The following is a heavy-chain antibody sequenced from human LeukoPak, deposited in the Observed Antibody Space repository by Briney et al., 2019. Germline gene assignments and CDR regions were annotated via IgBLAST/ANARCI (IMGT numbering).Heavy chain of an antibody. CDR1: GGSFSGYY. J-gene: IGHJ4*02. Sequence: SETLSLTCAVYGGSFSGYYWSWIRQPPGKGLEWIGEINHSGSTNYNPSLKSRVTISVDTSKNQFSLKLTSVTAADTAVYYCAGDYGLGSYRFDYWGQGTLVTVSS. V-gene: IGHV4-34*01. CDR3: AGDYGLGSYRFDY. CDR2: INHSGST. D-gene: IGHD3-10*01.